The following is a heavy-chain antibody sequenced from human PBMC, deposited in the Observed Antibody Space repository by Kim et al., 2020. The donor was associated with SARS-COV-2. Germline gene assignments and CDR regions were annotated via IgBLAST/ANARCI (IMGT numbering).Heavy chain of an antibody. CDR3: ARHLSLTMVRGVRIGFDY. J-gene: IGHJ4*02. V-gene: IGHV4-59*08. Sequence: SETLSLTCTVSGGSISSYYWSWIRQRPGKGLEWVGYIYYSGSTNYNPSLKNRITITVDTSKNQFPLKLSSVTAADTAVYYCARHLSLTMVRGVRIGFDYWGQGTLVTLAS. CDR2: IYYSGST. D-gene: IGHD3-10*01. CDR1: GGSISSYY.